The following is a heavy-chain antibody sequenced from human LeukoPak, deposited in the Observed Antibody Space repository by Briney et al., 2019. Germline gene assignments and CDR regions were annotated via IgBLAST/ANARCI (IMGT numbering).Heavy chain of an antibody. J-gene: IGHJ4*02. V-gene: IGHV3-23*01. Sequence: PGGSLRLSCAASGFTFSNFAMSWVRQAPGKGLEWVSAISGSGGSTYYAGSVRGRFSISRDNSKNTLFLQMNSLRAEDTAIYYCAKDDDDFWSGYYPFDYWGQGTPVTVPS. CDR2: ISGSGGST. D-gene: IGHD3-3*01. CDR1: GFTFSNFA. CDR3: AKDDDDFWSGYYPFDY.